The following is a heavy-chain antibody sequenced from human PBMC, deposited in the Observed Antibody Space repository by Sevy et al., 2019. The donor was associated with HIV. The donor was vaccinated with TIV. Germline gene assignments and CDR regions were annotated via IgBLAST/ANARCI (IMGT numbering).Heavy chain of an antibody. CDR2: IWNDRSNK. D-gene: IGHD3-22*01. CDR3: ASLPNNYYDSSGSSGDDAFDI. Sequence: GGSLRLSCAAYGFTFSIYGMHWVRQAPGKGLEWVAVIWNDRSNKHYADSVKGRFTISRDNAKNTLYLQMNSLRAEDTAVYYCASLPNNYYDSSGSSGDDAFDIWGQGTMVTVSS. V-gene: IGHV3-33*01. J-gene: IGHJ3*02. CDR1: GFTFSIYG.